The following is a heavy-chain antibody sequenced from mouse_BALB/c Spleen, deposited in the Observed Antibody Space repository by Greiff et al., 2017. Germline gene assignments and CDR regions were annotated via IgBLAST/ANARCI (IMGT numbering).Heavy chain of an antibody. CDR2: INPDSITI. Sequence: EVHLVESGGGLVQPGGSLKLSCAASGFDFSRYWMSWVRQAPGKGLEWIGEINPDSITINYTPSLNDKFIISRDNAKNTLYLQMSKVRSEDTALYYCARGDGNYDWFAYWGQGTLVTVSA. J-gene: IGHJ3*01. CDR1: GFDFSRYW. V-gene: IGHV4-1*02. D-gene: IGHD2-1*01. CDR3: ARGDGNYDWFAY.